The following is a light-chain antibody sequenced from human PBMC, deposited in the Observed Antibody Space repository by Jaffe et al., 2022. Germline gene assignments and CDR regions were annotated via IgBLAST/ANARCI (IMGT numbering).Light chain of an antibody. CDR2: EDS. V-gene: IGLV3-21*02. CDR3: QVWDSSNDHVV. J-gene: IGLJ2*01. Sequence: SYVLTQPPSVSVAPGQTARITCGGNNIGSKSVHWYQQKPGQAPVLVVYEDSGRPSGIPERFSGSNSGNTATLTINRVEAGDEADYYCQVWDSSNDHVVFGGGTKLTVL. CDR1: NIGSKS.